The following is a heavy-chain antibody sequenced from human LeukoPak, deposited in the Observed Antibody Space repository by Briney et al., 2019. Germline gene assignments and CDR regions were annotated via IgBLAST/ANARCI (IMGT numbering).Heavy chain of an antibody. CDR3: AKEDSRRCGPGSYFSYYGMDV. Sequence: GGSLRLSCAASGFTFSSYAMSWVRQAPGKGLEGVSNISGSDGVTYYADSVKGRFTIARDNSKNTLYLQMNSLRAEDTAVYYCAKEDSRRCGPGSYFSYYGMDVWGQGTTVTVPS. CDR1: GFTFSSYA. D-gene: IGHD3-10*01. CDR2: ISGSDGVT. J-gene: IGHJ6*02. V-gene: IGHV3-23*01.